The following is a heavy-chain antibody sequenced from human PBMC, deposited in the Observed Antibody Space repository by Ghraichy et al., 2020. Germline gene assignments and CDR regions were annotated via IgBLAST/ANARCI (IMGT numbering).Heavy chain of an antibody. Sequence: GGSLRLSCAASGFTFSSYSMNWVRQAPGKGLEWVSSISSSSSYIYYADSVKGRFTISRDNAKNSLYLQMNSLRAEDTAVYYCARQYSSSWPYYYYGMDVWGQGNTVTVAS. J-gene: IGHJ6*02. V-gene: IGHV3-21*01. CDR2: ISSSSSYI. D-gene: IGHD6-13*01. CDR3: ARQYSSSWPYYYYGMDV. CDR1: GFTFSSYS.